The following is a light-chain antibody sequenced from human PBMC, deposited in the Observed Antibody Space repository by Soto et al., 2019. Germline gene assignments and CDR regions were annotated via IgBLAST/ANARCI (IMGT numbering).Light chain of an antibody. J-gene: IGLJ3*02. CDR1: SSDVGGYDY. CDR3: QSYKTSSTWV. Sequence: QSALTQPASVSGSPGEPITMSCTGTSSDVGGYDYVSWYQQFPGRAPQLIIYEVSNRPSGVSIRFSGSKSGNTASLTITGLRAEDEADYYCQSYKTSSTWVFGGGTKLTVL. CDR2: EVS. V-gene: IGLV2-14*01.